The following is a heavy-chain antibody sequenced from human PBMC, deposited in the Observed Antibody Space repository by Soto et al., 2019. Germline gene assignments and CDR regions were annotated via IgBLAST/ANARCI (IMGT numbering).Heavy chain of an antibody. V-gene: IGHV3-74*01. D-gene: IGHD3-22*01. J-gene: IGHJ3*02. CDR2: INSDGSST. CDR3: ASIYDSSGYRSWDAFDI. CDR1: GFTFSSYW. Sequence: PGGSLRLSCAASGFTFSSYWMHWVRQAPGKGQVWVSRINSDGSSTSYADSVKGRFTISRDNAKNTLYLQMNSLRAEDTAVYYCASIYDSSGYRSWDAFDIWGQGTMVTVSS.